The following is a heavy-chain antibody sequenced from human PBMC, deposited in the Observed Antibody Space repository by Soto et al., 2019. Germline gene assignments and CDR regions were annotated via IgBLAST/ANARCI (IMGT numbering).Heavy chain of an antibody. CDR1: GLTVSSNY. Sequence: EVQLVESGGGLVQPGGSLRLSCAASGLTVSSNYMSWVRQAPGKGLEGVSVGYIGGNTYYAESVEDRFTISRDNFHNMLYLQMNRLRAEDTAVYYCAGSVGVGFDYWGQGTLVTVSS. V-gene: IGHV3-66*01. CDR3: AGSVGVGFDY. D-gene: IGHD3-16*01. J-gene: IGHJ4*02. CDR2: GYIGGNT.